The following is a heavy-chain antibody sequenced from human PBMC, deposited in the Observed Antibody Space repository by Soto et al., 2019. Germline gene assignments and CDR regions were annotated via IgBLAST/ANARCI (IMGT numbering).Heavy chain of an antibody. Sequence: ASVKVSCKASGYTFTSYGISWVRQAPGQGLEWMGWISAYNGNTNYAQKLQGRVTMTTDTSTSTAYMELRSLRSDETAVYYCARDLGYCSSTSCPTNDYWGQRTLVTVSS. CDR3: ARDLGYCSSTSCPTNDY. J-gene: IGHJ4*02. CDR1: GYTFTSYG. CDR2: ISAYNGNT. D-gene: IGHD2-2*01. V-gene: IGHV1-18*04.